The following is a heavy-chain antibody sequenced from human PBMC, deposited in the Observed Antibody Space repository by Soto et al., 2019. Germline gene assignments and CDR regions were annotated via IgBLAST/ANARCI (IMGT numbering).Heavy chain of an antibody. CDR1: GGTFSSYA. Sequence: ASVKVSCKAPGGTFSSYAISWVRQAPGQGLEWMGGIIPIFGTANYAQKIQGRVTITADESTSTAYMELSSLRSEDAAVYYCARDGDYGSGSYYYYGMDVWGQGTTVTVSS. V-gene: IGHV1-69*13. J-gene: IGHJ6*02. D-gene: IGHD3-10*01. CDR2: IIPIFGTA. CDR3: ARDGDYGSGSYYYYGMDV.